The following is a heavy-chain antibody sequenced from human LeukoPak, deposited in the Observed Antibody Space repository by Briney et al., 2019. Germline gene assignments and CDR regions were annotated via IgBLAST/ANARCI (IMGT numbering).Heavy chain of an antibody. J-gene: IGHJ5*02. CDR3: ARDAKSPFFWSGHDNWFDP. Sequence: ASVKVSCKASGYTFTSYAMNWVRQAPGQGLEWMGWINTNTGNPTYAQGFTGRFVFSLDTSVSTAYLQISSLKAEDTAVYYCARDAKSPFFWSGHDNWFDPWGQGTLVTVSS. CDR1: GYTFTSYA. D-gene: IGHD3-3*01. CDR2: INTNTGNP. V-gene: IGHV7-4-1*02.